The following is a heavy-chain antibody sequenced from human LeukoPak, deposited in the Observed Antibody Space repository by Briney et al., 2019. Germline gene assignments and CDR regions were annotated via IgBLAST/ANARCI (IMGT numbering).Heavy chain of an antibody. D-gene: IGHD3-9*01. J-gene: IGHJ3*02. CDR1: GGSISSNYY. CDR3: ARGIYDILTDDAFDI. Sequence: SETLSLTCTVSGGSISSNYYWGWIRQPPGKGLEWIGNIYYSGSTYYSPSLKSRVTISIDTSKNQFSLKLSSVTAADTAVYYCARGIYDILTDDAFDIWGQGTMVTVSS. V-gene: IGHV4-39*07. CDR2: IYYSGST.